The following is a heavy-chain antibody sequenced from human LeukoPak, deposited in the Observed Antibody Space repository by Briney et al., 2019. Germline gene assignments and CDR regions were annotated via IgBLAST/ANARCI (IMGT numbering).Heavy chain of an antibody. J-gene: IGHJ6*02. CDR1: GFTFSSYA. CDR2: INHNGNVN. CDR3: ARGGGLDV. V-gene: IGHV3-7*03. Sequence: GSLRLSCAASGFTFSSYAMGWVRQAPGKGLEWVASINHNGNVNYYVDSVKGRFTISRDNAKNSLYLQMSNLRAEDTAVYFCARGGGLDVWGQGATVTVSS. D-gene: IGHD3-16*01.